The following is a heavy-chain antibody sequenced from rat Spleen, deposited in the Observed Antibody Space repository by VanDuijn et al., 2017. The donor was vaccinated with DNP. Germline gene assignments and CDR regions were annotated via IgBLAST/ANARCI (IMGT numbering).Heavy chain of an antibody. CDR3: TTDYSPDYFDY. V-gene: IGHV5-19*01. D-gene: IGHD1-1*01. CDR1: GFTFSFYG. CDR2: ISATGGST. Sequence: EVQLVESGGGLVQPGRSLKLSCAASGFTFSFYGMAWVRQAPKKGLEWVASISATGGSTSYRDSVKGRFTISRDNARSTLYLQMDSLRSEDTATYYCTTDYSPDYFDYWGQGVMVTVSS. J-gene: IGHJ2*01.